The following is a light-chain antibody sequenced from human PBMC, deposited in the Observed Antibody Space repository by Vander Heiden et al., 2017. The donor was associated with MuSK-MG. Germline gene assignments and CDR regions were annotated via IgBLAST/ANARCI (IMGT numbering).Light chain of an antibody. V-gene: IGLV3-21*02. CDR3: QASDYSSAHGV. Sequence: SNVLTQPPSVSVAPGQTASITCGGNSIVSVSLHWYQQKPGQAPVLVFYEESDRPSGIPERFSGSKSGKTATLTISSVEAGDEADYYCQASDYSSAHGVFGGGTKLTVL. CDR2: EES. CDR1: SIVSVS. J-gene: IGLJ3*02.